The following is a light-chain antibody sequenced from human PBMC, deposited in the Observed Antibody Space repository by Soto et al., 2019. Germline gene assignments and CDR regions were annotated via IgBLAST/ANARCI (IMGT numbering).Light chain of an antibody. J-gene: IGLJ1*01. CDR3: QSYDSSLNYV. CDR1: SSSIGAGYD. Sequence: QSVLTQPPSVSGSPGQRVTISCTGSSSSIGAGYDVHWYQQLPGTAPKLLIYGNNNRPSGVPDRFSGSKSGNSASLAITGLQAEDEADYYCQSYDSSLNYVFGTGTKVTVL. CDR2: GNN. V-gene: IGLV1-40*01.